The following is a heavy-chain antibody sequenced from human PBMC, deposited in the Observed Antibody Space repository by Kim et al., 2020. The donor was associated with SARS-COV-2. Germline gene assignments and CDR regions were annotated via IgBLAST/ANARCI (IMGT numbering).Heavy chain of an antibody. J-gene: IGHJ4*02. CDR3: AREMDIVATIGGDY. CDR2: ISAYNGNT. Sequence: ASVKVSCKASGYTFTSYGISWVRQAPGHGLEWMGWISAYNGNTNYAQKLQGRVTMTTDTSTSTAYMELRSLRSDDTAVYYCAREMDIVATIGGDYWGQGTLVTVSS. CDR1: GYTFTSYG. D-gene: IGHD5-12*01. V-gene: IGHV1-18*01.